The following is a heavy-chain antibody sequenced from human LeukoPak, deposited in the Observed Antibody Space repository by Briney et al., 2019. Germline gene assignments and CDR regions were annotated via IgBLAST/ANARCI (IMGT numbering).Heavy chain of an antibody. CDR3: ARDLGGNNWDAFDI. Sequence: SETLSLTCTVSGGSISSYYWSWIRQPPGKGLEWIGYISYSGSTNYNPSLKSRVTISVDTSKNQFSLKLSSVTAADTAVYYCARDLGGNNWDAFDIWGPGTMVTVSS. J-gene: IGHJ3*02. V-gene: IGHV4-59*01. CDR2: ISYSGST. CDR1: GGSISSYY. D-gene: IGHD1-20*01.